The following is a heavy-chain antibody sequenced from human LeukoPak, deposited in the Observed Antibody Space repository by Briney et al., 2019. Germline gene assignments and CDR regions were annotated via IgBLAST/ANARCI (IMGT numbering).Heavy chain of an antibody. V-gene: IGHV3-53*01. J-gene: IGHJ5*02. CDR1: GFTVSSSY. CDR3: AGHHLATGWFDP. D-gene: IGHD3-10*01. CDR2: IYSGGST. Sequence: GGSLRLSCAASGFTVSSSYMSWVRQAPGKGLEWVSVIYSGGSTYYADSVKGRFTISRDNSKSTLYLQMNSLRAEDTAVYYCAGHHLATGWFDPWGQGTLVTVSS.